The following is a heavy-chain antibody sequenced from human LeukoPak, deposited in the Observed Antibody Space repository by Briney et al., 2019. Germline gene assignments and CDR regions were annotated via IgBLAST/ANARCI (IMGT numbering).Heavy chain of an antibody. CDR3: ARDQDFRSGQDRRDFDS. CDR1: GYSFNDHV. Sequence: ASVKVSCKASGYSFNDHVINWVRQAPGQRPEWMGWINTKTGNPTYARDFTGRFVFSLDTSVSTAYLQISSLKAEDTAVYYCARDQDFRSGQDRRDFDSWGQGTLVTVSS. J-gene: IGHJ4*02. D-gene: IGHD3-3*01. CDR2: INTKTGNP. V-gene: IGHV7-4-1*02.